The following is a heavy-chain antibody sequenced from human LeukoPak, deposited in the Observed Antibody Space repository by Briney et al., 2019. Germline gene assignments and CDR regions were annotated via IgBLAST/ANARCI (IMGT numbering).Heavy chain of an antibody. Sequence: GGSLRLSCAASGFNFRSYWMHWVRQAPGKGLVWVSRINSDGTGTYADSVKGRFTISGDNANNTLYLQMNSLRADDTAVYYCTRDARTCHSSGCWKPSDYWGRGALVTVSS. D-gene: IGHD3-22*01. CDR2: INSDGTGT. V-gene: IGHV3-74*01. CDR1: GFNFRSYW. J-gene: IGHJ4*02. CDR3: TRDARTCHSSGCWKPSDY.